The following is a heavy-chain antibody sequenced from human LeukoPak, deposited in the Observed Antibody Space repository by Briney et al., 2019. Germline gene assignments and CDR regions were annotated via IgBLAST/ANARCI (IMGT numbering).Heavy chain of an antibody. CDR1: GYSFTSYW. D-gene: IGHD6-13*01. Sequence: GESLKISCKGSGYSFTSYWIGWVRQMPGKGLEWMEIIYPGDSDTRYSPSFQGQVTISADKSISTAYLQWSSLKASDTAMYYCARGFVSSSFSGLYAFDIWGQGTMVTVSS. CDR3: ARGFVSSSFSGLYAFDI. J-gene: IGHJ3*02. CDR2: IYPGDSDT. V-gene: IGHV5-51*01.